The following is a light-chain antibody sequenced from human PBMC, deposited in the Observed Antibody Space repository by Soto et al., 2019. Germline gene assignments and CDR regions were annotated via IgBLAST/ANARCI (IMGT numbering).Light chain of an antibody. CDR2: SAS. CDR3: QQANSFPLT. J-gene: IGKJ4*01. CDR1: QALSNY. Sequence: DIQLTQSPSVLSASVGDTVTITCRASQALSNYLAWYQQKPGKAPDLLIYSASTLQSGVPSRFSGSGSGTDFTLTISSLQPEDSATYYCQQANSFPLTFGGGTKVDIK. V-gene: IGKV1-9*01.